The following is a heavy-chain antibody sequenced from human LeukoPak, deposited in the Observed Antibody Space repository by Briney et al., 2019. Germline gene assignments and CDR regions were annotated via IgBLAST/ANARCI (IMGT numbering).Heavy chain of an antibody. CDR1: GGSISSYY. V-gene: IGHV4-59*01. Sequence: TSETLSLTCTLSGGSISSYYWSWIRQPPGKGLEWIGYIYYSGSTNYSPSLKSRVTISVDTSKNQFSLKLSSVTAADTAVYYCARDPGQQLPFGYFDYWGQGTLVTVSS. CDR3: ARDPGQQLPFGYFDY. CDR2: IYYSGST. D-gene: IGHD6-13*01. J-gene: IGHJ4*02.